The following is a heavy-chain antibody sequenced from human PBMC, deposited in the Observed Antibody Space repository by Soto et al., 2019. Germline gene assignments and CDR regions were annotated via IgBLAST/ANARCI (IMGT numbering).Heavy chain of an antibody. V-gene: IGHV1-69*13. J-gene: IGHJ6*02. CDR1: GGTFSSYA. Sequence: SVKVSCKASGGTFSSYATSWVRQAPGQGLEWMGGIIPIFGTANYAQKFQGRVTITADESTSTAYMELSSLRSEDTAVYYCADCSSTSCYSYYGMDVWGQGTTVTVSS. CDR2: IIPIFGTA. D-gene: IGHD2-2*02. CDR3: ADCSSTSCYSYYGMDV.